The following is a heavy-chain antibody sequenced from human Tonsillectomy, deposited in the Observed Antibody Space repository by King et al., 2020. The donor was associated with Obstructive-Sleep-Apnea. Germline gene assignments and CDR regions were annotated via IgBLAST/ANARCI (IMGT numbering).Heavy chain of an antibody. CDR1: GFTFSGYN. J-gene: IGHJ3*02. CDR3: ARDLVPDAFDI. CDR2: ISSSSSTI. V-gene: IGHV3-48*04. Sequence: EVQLVESGGGLVQPGGSLRLSCAASGFTFSGYNMNWVRQAPGKGLEWVSYISSSSSTISYADSVKGRFTISRDNAKNSLYLQMNSLRAEDTAVYYCARDLVPDAFDIWGQGTMVTVSS. D-gene: IGHD6-13*01.